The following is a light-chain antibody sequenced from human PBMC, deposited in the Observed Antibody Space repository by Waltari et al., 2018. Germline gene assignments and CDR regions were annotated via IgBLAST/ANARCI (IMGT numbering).Light chain of an antibody. CDR3: QQYNNWPPGCT. V-gene: IGKV3-15*01. Sequence: EMVMTQSPASLSVSPGDRVPLSCRASQSIGSNLAWYQKRPGQAPRLLIYGASTRATGIPDRFTGSASGTEFTLTISSLQSEDFAVYYCQQYNNWPPGCTFGQGTKLEIK. CDR1: QSIGSN. J-gene: IGKJ2*02. CDR2: GAS.